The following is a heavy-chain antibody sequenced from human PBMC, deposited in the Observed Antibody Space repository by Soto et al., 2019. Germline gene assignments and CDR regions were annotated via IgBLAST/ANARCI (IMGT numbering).Heavy chain of an antibody. CDR1: GYTFTSYD. J-gene: IGHJ6*03. V-gene: IGHV1-8*01. CDR2: MNPNSGNT. CDR3: ARGLHGDQTHYYYYYYMDV. Sequence: GASVKVSCKASGYTFTSYDINWVRQATGQGLEWMGWMNPNSGNTGYAQKFQGRVTMTRNTSISTAYMELSSLRSEDTAVYYCARGLHGDQTHYYYYYYMDVWGKGTTVTVSS. D-gene: IGHD4-17*01.